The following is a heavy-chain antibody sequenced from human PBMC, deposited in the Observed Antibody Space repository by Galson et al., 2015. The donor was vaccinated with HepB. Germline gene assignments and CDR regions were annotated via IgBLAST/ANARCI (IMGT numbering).Heavy chain of an antibody. CDR1: GGSISSGGYS. CDR2: IYRSGST. Sequence: TLSLTCAVSGGSISSGGYSWNWIRQPPGKGLEWIGYIYRSGSTYYNPSLKSRVTISLDRSKNHFSLKLSSVTAADTAVYYCARKDDISGVFGDPYAFDLWGQGTMVTVSS. V-gene: IGHV4-30-2*01. J-gene: IGHJ3*01. CDR3: ARKDDISGVFGDPYAFDL. D-gene: IGHD3-10*01.